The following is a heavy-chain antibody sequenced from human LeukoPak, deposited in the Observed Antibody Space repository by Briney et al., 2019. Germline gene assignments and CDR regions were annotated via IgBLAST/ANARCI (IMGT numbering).Heavy chain of an antibody. D-gene: IGHD2-15*01. V-gene: IGHV3-21*05. J-gene: IGHJ3*02. CDR3: ARDRIFRAFDI. CDR2: ISSSSSYI. Sequence: GGSLRLSCAASGFTFSSYSMNWVRQAPGKGLEWVSYISSSSSYIYYADSVKGRFTISRDNAKNSLYLQMNSLRAEDTAVYCCARDRIFRAFDIWGQGTMVTVSS. CDR1: GFTFSSYS.